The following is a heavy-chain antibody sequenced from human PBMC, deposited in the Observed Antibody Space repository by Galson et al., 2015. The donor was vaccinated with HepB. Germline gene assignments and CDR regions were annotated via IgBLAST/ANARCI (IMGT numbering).Heavy chain of an antibody. Sequence: SLRLSCAASGFTFSSYAMSWVRQAPGKGLEWVSAISGSGGSTYYADFVKGRFTISRDNSKNTLYLQMNSLRAEDTAVYYCAKIPITEYYYYYYGMDVWGQGTTVTVSS. CDR2: ISGSGGST. D-gene: IGHD1-20*01. J-gene: IGHJ6*02. CDR3: AKIPITEYYYYYYGMDV. CDR1: GFTFSSYA. V-gene: IGHV3-23*01.